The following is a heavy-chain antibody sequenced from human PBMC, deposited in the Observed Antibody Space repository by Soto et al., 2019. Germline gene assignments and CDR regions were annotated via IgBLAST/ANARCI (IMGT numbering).Heavy chain of an antibody. CDR1: GGTFSRYA. V-gene: IGHV1-18*01. D-gene: IGHD2-2*01. CDR3: ARDLGYCRSGPCYREWFDP. Sequence: QVQLVQSGAEVKKPGSSVKVSCKASGGTFSRYAISWVRQAPGQGLEWMGWVSGDNGHTNYAQSLQGRVTMTTDTSTNTAYMERRSLRSDDTAVYYCARDLGYCRSGPCYREWFDPWGQGTLVTVSS. J-gene: IGHJ5*02. CDR2: VSGDNGHT.